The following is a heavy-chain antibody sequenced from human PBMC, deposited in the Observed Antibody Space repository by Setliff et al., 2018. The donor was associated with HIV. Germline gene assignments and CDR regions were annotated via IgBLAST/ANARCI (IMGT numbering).Heavy chain of an antibody. CDR1: GYTFTSYD. J-gene: IGHJ6*03. D-gene: IGHD6-19*01. Sequence: ASVKVSCKASGYTFTSYDINWVRQATGQGLEWMGWMNPNSGNTGYAQKFQGRVTMTRNTSVSTAYMELSSLRSEDTAVYYCARGAWYTSGWYSSRYMDVWGKGTTVTVSS. V-gene: IGHV1-8*02. CDR3: ARGAWYTSGWYSSRYMDV. CDR2: MNPNSGNT.